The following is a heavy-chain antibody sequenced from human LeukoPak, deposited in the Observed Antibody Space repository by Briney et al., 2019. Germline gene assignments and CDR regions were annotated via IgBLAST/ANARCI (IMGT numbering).Heavy chain of an antibody. V-gene: IGHV1-2*02. CDR3: ARGGRWELPRPYAFDI. CDR2: INPNSGGT. D-gene: IGHD1-26*01. CDR1: GYTFTGYY. Sequence: ASVKVSCKASGYTFTGYYMHWVRQAPGQGLEWMGWINPNSGGTNYAQKLQGRVTITTDTSTSTAYMELRNLRSDDTAVYYCARGGRWELPRPYAFDIWGQGTMVTVSS. J-gene: IGHJ3*02.